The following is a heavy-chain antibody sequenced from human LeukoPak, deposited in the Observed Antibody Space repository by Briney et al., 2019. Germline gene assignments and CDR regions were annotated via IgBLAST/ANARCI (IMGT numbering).Heavy chain of an antibody. CDR2: IIPIFGTA. CDR3: ARGETILNWFDP. V-gene: IGHV1-69*05. J-gene: IGHJ5*02. CDR1: GGTLSSYA. D-gene: IGHD1-1*01. Sequence: SVKVSCKASGGTLSSYAISWVRQAPGQGLEWMGGIIPIFGTANYAQKFQGRVTITTDESTNTVYMELSSLRSEDTAVYYCARGETILNWFDPWGQGTLVTVSS.